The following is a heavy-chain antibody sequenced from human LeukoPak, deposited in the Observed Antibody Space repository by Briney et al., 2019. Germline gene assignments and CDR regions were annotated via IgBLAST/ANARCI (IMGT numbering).Heavy chain of an antibody. V-gene: IGHV1-18*01. CDR3: ARGAVNRYNWNDDNYCYYYLDV. Sequence: ASVKVSCKASGYTFTSYGISWVRQAPGQGLEWMGWISGYNGYTKYSQKLQGRVTMTTDTSTSTAYMELRSLRSDDTAVYYCARGAVNRYNWNDDNYCYYYLDVWGKGTTVTISS. D-gene: IGHD1-1*01. CDR2: ISGYNGYT. J-gene: IGHJ6*03. CDR1: GYTFTSYG.